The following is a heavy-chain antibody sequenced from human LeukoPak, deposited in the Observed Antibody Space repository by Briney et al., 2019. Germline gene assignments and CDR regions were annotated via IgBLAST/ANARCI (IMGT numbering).Heavy chain of an antibody. J-gene: IGHJ6*03. CDR1: GGSISSSSYY. Sequence: SETLSLTCTVSGGSISSSSYYWGGIRQPPGRGREWIVSSYYSGSTYYNPSLKSRVTISVDTSKNQFSLKLSSVTAADTAVYYCARAAPWELLGNYYMDVWGKGTTVTVSS. CDR3: ARAAPWELLGNYYMDV. V-gene: IGHV4-39*07. D-gene: IGHD1-26*01. CDR2: SYYSGST.